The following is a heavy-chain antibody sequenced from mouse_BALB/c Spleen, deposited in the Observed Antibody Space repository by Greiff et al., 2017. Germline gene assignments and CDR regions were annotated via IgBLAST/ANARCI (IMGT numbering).Heavy chain of an antibody. D-gene: IGHD2-4*01. CDR1: GFSLTSYD. Sequence: VQLQQSGPGLVAPSQSLSITCTVSGFSLTSYDISWIRQPPGKGLEWLGVIWTGGGTNYNSAFMSRLSISKDNSKSQVFLKMNSLQTDDTAIYYCVRGDDYDFDYWGQGTTLTVSS. V-gene: IGHV2-9-2*01. CDR3: VRGDDYDFDY. J-gene: IGHJ2*01. CDR2: IWTGGGT.